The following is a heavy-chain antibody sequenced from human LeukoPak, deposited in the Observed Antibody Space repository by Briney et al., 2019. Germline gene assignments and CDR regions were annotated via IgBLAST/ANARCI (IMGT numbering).Heavy chain of an antibody. J-gene: IGHJ4*02. Sequence: GGSLRLSCAVSGFTFSIYAMAWVRQAPGKGLEWVSGISDQTYYADSVRGRFTISRDNSKNTLYLQMNSLRAEDTAVYYCAAPLRFLEWLFDYWGQGTLVTVSS. V-gene: IGHV3-23*01. CDR1: GFTFSIYA. CDR2: ISDQT. D-gene: IGHD3-3*01. CDR3: AAPLRFLEWLFDY.